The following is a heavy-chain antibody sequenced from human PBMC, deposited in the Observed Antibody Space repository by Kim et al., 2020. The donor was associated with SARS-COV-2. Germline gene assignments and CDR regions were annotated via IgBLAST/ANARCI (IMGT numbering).Heavy chain of an antibody. CDR1: GFTFSDYY. V-gene: IGHV3-11*01. CDR3: AGGYCSSTSCRGCYCFGMDV. J-gene: IGHJ6*02. CDR2: ISSSGSTI. D-gene: IGHD2-2*01. Sequence: GGSLRLSCAASGFTFSDYYMSWIRQAPGKGLEWVSYISSSGSTIYYADSVKGRFTISRDNAKNSLYLQMNSLRAEDTAVYYCAGGYCSSTSCRGCYCFGMDVWGQGTTVTVSS.